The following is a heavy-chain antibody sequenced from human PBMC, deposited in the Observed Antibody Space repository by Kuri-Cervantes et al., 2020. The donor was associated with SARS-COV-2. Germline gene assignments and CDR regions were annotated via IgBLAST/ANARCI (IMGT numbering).Heavy chain of an antibody. CDR1: GYTFTGYY. J-gene: IGHJ6*03. CDR3: ARDSIFGVGTRYYYMDV. D-gene: IGHD3-3*01. V-gene: IGHV1-2*02. Sequence: ASVKVSCKASGYTFTGYYMHWVRQAPGQGLEWMGWINPNSGGTNYAQKFQGRVTMTTDTSTSTAYMELRSLRSDDTAVYYCARDSIFGVGTRYYYMDVWGKGTTVTVSS. CDR2: INPNSGGT.